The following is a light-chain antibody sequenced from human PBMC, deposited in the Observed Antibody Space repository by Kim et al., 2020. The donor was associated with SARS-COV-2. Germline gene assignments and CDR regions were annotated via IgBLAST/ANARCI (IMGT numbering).Light chain of an antibody. Sequence: DIQMTQSPSTLSASVGDRVTITCRTNQSISSHLNWYQQKPGRAPKLLISAASTLQGGVPSRFSGSGSETDFTLTISSLQPEYFATYFCQQSYITPFTFGPGTKVDIK. CDR2: AAS. V-gene: IGKV1-39*01. CDR1: QSISSH. CDR3: QQSYITPFT. J-gene: IGKJ3*01.